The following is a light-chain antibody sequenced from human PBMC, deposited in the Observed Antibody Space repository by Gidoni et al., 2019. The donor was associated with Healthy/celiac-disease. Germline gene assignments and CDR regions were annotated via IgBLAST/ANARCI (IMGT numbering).Light chain of an antibody. CDR2: AAS. CDR1: QSISSY. J-gene: IGKJ1*01. Sequence: IQMTPSPSSLSASVGDRVTITCRASQSISSYLNWYQQKPGKAPKLLIYAASSLQSGVPSRFSGSGSGTDFTLTISSLQPEDFATYYCQQSYSTQWTFXQXTKVEIK. CDR3: QQSYSTQWT. V-gene: IGKV1-39*01.